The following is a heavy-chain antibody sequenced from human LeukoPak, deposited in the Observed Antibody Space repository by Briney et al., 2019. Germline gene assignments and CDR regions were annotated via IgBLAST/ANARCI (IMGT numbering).Heavy chain of an antibody. J-gene: IGHJ6*02. CDR1: GGSLSSYY. CDR2: IYYSGST. CDR3: ARDRIVVVPAAMAYYGMDV. D-gene: IGHD2-2*01. Sequence: SETLSLTCTVSGGSLSSYYWSWIRQPPGKGLEWIGYIYYSGSTNYNPSLKSRVTISVDTSKNQFSLKLSSVTAADTAVYYCARDRIVVVPAAMAYYGMDVWGQGTTVTVSS. V-gene: IGHV4-59*01.